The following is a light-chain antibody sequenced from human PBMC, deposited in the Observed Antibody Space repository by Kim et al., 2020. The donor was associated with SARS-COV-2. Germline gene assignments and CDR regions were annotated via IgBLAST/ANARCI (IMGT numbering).Light chain of an antibody. V-gene: IGKV3-20*01. CDR3: QLFYSLPWT. CDR2: GAS. Sequence: EVVLTQSPGTVSLSPGERVTLSCRASQSLSSNYLAWYQQGPGQAPRLLIYGASNRATGIPDRFTGSGTGTDFTLTINRLEPEDFVLYFCQLFYSLPWTFGRGTKVDIK. CDR1: QSLSSNY. J-gene: IGKJ1*01.